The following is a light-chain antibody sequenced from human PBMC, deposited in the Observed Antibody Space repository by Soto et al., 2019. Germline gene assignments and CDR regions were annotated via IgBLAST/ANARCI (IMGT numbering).Light chain of an antibody. V-gene: IGKV1-5*03. CDR1: QSVSGW. Sequence: DIQMTLSPSTLSASVGDTVTVTCLASQSVSGWLAGYQQKPGEAPKLLIYKASTLKSGVPSRFSGSGSGTELTLTISSLQPDDFATYYCQHYNSYSEAFGQGTKADI. CDR3: QHYNSYSEA. CDR2: KAS. J-gene: IGKJ1*01.